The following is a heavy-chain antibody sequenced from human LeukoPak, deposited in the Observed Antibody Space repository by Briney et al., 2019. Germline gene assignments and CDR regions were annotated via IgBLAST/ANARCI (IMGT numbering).Heavy chain of an antibody. V-gene: IGHV1-2*02. D-gene: IGHD3-3*01. CDR3: ARFGGRTIFGVVTLDYYYGMDV. Sequence: ASVKVSCKASGYAFTGYYMHWVRQAPGQGLERMGWINPNSGGTNYAQKFQGRVTMTRDTSISTAYMELGRLRSDDTAVYYCARFGGRTIFGVVTLDYYYGMDVWGQGTTVTVSS. CDR1: GYAFTGYY. J-gene: IGHJ6*02. CDR2: INPNSGGT.